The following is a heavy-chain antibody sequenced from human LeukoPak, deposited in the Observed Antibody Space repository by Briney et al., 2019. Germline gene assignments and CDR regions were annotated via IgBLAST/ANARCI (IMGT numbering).Heavy chain of an antibody. CDR3: AGGGYSYGYTHRYYYYYYMDV. Sequence: GASVKVSCKASGGTFSSYAISWVRQAPGQGLEWMGGIIPIFGTANYAQKFQGRVTITTDESTSTAYMELSSLRSEDTAVYYCAGGGYSYGYTHRYYYYYYMDVWGKGTTVTVSS. J-gene: IGHJ6*03. V-gene: IGHV1-69*05. CDR2: IIPIFGTA. CDR1: GGTFSSYA. D-gene: IGHD5-18*01.